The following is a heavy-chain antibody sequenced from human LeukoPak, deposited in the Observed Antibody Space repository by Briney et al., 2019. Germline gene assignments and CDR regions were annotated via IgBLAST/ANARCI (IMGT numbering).Heavy chain of an antibody. CDR2: MNPNSGNT. Sequence: ASVKVSCKASGYTFTSYDINWVRQATGQGLEWMGWMNPNSGNTGYAQKFQGRVTMTRNTSISTAYMELSSLRPEDTAVYYCANPSGTYGPGVFDIWGQGTMVTVSS. J-gene: IGHJ3*02. CDR1: GYTFTSYD. D-gene: IGHD1-26*01. V-gene: IGHV1-8*01. CDR3: ANPSGTYGPGVFDI.